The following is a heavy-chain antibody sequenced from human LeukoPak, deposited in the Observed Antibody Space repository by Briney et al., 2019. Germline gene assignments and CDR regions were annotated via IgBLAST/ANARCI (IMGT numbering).Heavy chain of an antibody. CDR3: ARDLAPRNQWLGNYYYYYGMDV. V-gene: IGHV3-30*04. CDR1: GFTFSSYA. D-gene: IGHD6-19*01. Sequence: GRSLRLSCAASGFTFSSYAMHWVRQAPGKGLGWVAVISYDGSNKYYADSVKGRFTISRDNSKNTLYLQMNSLRAEDTAVYYCARDLAPRNQWLGNYYYYYGMDVWGQGTTVTVSS. CDR2: ISYDGSNK. J-gene: IGHJ6*02.